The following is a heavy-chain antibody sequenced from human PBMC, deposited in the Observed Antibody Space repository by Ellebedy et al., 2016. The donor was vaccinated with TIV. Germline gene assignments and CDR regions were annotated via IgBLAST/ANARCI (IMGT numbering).Heavy chain of an antibody. J-gene: IGHJ4*02. CDR2: LHSGGTT. CDR1: GFTISNNY. Sequence: GESLKISXAASGFTISNNYMSWVRQAPGKGLEWVAILHSGGTTFYADSVKGRFTISRDSSKNTLYLQMNSLRVEDTAVYTCARAPTVTSVFDCWGQGTLVTVSS. D-gene: IGHD4-17*01. CDR3: ARAPTVTSVFDC. V-gene: IGHV3-53*01.